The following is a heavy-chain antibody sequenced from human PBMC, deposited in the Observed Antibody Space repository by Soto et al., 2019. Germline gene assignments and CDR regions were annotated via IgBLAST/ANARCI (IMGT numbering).Heavy chain of an antibody. Sequence: ASVKVSCKASGYTFTSYAMHWVRQAPGQRLEWMGWINAGNGNTKYSQKFQGRVTITRDTSASTAYMELSSLRSEDTAVYYCARDYGVVRGVITSNWFDPWXQGTLVTVSS. CDR1: GYTFTSYA. CDR3: ARDYGVVRGVITSNWFDP. D-gene: IGHD3-10*01. J-gene: IGHJ5*02. V-gene: IGHV1-3*01. CDR2: INAGNGNT.